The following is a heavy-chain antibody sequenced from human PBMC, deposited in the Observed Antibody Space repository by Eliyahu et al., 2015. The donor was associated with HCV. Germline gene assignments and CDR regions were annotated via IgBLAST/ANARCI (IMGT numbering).Heavy chain of an antibody. CDR2: ILYTGNT. Sequence: HLQLQESGPGLVKPSETLSLTCTVSGDSISVDHFWGWIRQPPGKGLEYIGSILYTGNTHYNPAXRSRVIISVDTSKNQFSLNLSSVTAADTAVYYCARLGLGSSWFYWGQGTLVTVSS. J-gene: IGHJ4*02. D-gene: IGHD6-13*01. V-gene: IGHV4-39*01. CDR1: GDSISVDHF. CDR3: ARLGLGSSWFY.